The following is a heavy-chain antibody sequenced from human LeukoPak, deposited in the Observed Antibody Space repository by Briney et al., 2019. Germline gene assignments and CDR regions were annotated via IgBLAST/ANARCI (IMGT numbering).Heavy chain of an antibody. CDR1: GGSIRRYY. J-gene: IGHJ3*02. CDR2: MYYSGST. CDR3: ARENRYYYDSSGYSVAFDI. D-gene: IGHD3-22*01. Sequence: SETLSLTRTVSGGSIRRYYWSWLRQPPGKGLEWIGDMYYSGSTNYNTSLKRRVTISGDTSKNQYSLKLSSVTAADTAVYYCARENRYYYDSSGYSVAFDIWGQGAMVTVSS. V-gene: IGHV4-59*01.